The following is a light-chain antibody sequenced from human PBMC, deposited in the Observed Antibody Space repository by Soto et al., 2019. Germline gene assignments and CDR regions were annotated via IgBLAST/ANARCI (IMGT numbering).Light chain of an antibody. Sequence: DMPVNPSAFPLSPSLGARVTITCRASQSISSWLAWYQQKPGKAPKLLIYDASSLESGVPSRFSGSGSGTEFTLTISSLQPDDFATYYCQHSGGTFGQGTKVDIK. J-gene: IGKJ1*01. CDR3: QHSGGT. CDR1: QSISSW. CDR2: DAS. V-gene: IGKV1-5*01.